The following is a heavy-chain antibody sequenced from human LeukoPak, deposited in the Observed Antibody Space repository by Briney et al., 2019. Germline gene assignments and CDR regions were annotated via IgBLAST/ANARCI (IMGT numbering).Heavy chain of an antibody. CDR3: AYGSGSYPATWYYYYGMDV. V-gene: IGHV1-46*01. CDR2: INPSGGST. D-gene: IGHD3-10*01. Sequence: ASVKVSCKASGYTFTSYYMHWVRQAPGQGLEWMGIINPSGGSTSYAQKFQGRVTMTRDTSTSTVYMELSSLRSEDTAVYYCAYGSGSYPATWYYYYGMDVWGQGTTVTVSS. CDR1: GYTFTSYY. J-gene: IGHJ6*02.